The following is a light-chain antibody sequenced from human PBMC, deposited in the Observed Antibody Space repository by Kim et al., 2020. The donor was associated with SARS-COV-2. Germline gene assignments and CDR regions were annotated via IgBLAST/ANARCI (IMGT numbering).Light chain of an antibody. CDR1: SSDVGGYNH. V-gene: IGLV2-8*01. Sequence: GQSGAISCTGTSSDVGGYNHVSWYQQHPGKAPKFIIYEVDKRPSGVPDRFSGSKSGNTASLTVSGLQAEDEANYYCSSYAGSNNWVFGGGTKLTVL. J-gene: IGLJ3*02. CDR3: SSYAGSNNWV. CDR2: EVD.